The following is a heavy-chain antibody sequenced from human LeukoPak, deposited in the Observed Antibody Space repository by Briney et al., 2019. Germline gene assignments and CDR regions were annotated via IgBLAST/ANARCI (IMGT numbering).Heavy chain of an antibody. J-gene: IGHJ4*02. CDR1: GYTFTSYD. CDR3: ARDSYYGSGSYYRYTFDY. Sequence: ASVKVSCKASGYTFTSYDINWVRQATGQGLEWMGWMNPNSGNTGYAQKFQGRVTITRNTSISTAYMELSSLRSEDTAVYYCARDSYYGSGSYYRYTFDYWGQGTLVIVSS. D-gene: IGHD3-10*01. V-gene: IGHV1-8*03. CDR2: MNPNSGNT.